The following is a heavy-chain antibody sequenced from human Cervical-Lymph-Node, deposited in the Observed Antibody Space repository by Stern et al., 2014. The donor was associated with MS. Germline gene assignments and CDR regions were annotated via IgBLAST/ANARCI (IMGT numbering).Heavy chain of an antibody. Sequence: QVQLVQSGAEVKKPGSSVKVSCKASGGTFSSYAISWVRQAPGQGLEWMGGIIPIFGIANYAQKFPGRVPIPADKSLSTAYMERGSLRSEDTAVYYCARTDTAMATKHAFDIWGQGTMVTVSS. J-gene: IGHJ3*02. CDR1: GGTFSSYA. CDR2: IIPIFGIA. D-gene: IGHD5-18*01. V-gene: IGHV1-69*17. CDR3: ARTDTAMATKHAFDI.